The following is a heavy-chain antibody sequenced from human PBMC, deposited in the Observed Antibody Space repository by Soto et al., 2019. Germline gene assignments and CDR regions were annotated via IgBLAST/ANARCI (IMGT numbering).Heavy chain of an antibody. Sequence: ASVKVSCKASGVTFSSYTISWVRQAPGQGLEWMGRIIPILGIGNYAQKFQGRVTIIADKSTSTVYMDLSSLRSEDTAVYYCARDLSSGGTYYFDYWGQGTLVTVSS. CDR1: GVTFSSYT. V-gene: IGHV1-69*04. D-gene: IGHD2-15*01. CDR2: IIPILGIG. CDR3: ARDLSSGGTYYFDY. J-gene: IGHJ4*02.